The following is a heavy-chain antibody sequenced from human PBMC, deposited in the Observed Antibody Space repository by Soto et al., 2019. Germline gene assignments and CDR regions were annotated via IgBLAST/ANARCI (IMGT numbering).Heavy chain of an antibody. CDR1: GGSFSTSS. V-gene: IGHV1-69*08. Sequence: ASVKVARKASGGSFSTSSINWVRQAPGQRPEWMANIHPVNGTANYAQKFQGRLTITADTSASTAYMELSSLRSEDTAVYYCARSIVVVTALDYWGQGTLVTVSS. CDR2: IHPVNGTA. J-gene: IGHJ4*02. CDR3: ARSIVVVTALDY. D-gene: IGHD2-21*02.